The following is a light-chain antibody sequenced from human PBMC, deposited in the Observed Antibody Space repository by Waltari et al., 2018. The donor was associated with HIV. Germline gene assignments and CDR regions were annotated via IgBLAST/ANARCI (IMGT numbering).Light chain of an antibody. Sequence: QSFLTQPPSASGTPGRRVVISCSGNTSNVGSNPLNWYRQVPGTAPKLLMFSNNRPPSGVTGRFSGSKSGTSATLAIKGLQSEDEADYYCAARDDSLNVWVFGGGTKLTVL. CDR3: AARDDSLNVWV. J-gene: IGLJ3*02. CDR1: TSNVGSNP. CDR2: SNN. V-gene: IGLV1-44*01.